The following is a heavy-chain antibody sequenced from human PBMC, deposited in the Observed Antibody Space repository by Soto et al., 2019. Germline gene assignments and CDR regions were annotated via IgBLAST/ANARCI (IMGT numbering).Heavy chain of an antibody. CDR3: ARSIVVVPAAIEKFDY. CDR2: ISSSGSTI. J-gene: IGHJ4*02. Sequence: GGSLRLSCAASGFTFSDYYMSWIRQAPGKGLEWVSYISSSGSTIYYADSVKGRFTISRDNAKNSLYLQMNSLRAEDTAVYYCARSIVVVPAAIEKFDYWGQGTLVTVSS. V-gene: IGHV3-11*01. D-gene: IGHD2-2*02. CDR1: GFTFSDYY.